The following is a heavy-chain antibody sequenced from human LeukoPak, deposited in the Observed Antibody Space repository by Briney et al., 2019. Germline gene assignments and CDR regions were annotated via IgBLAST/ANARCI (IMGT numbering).Heavy chain of an antibody. CDR1: GFTFSNAW. V-gene: IGHV3-23*01. Sequence: GGSLRLSCAASGFTFSNAWMSWVRQAPGKGLEWVSTSTGRGDRTFYADSVKGRFTISRDNSRNTLYLQMSSLRAEDTATYYCARYTRTFDYWGQGTLVTVSS. CDR3: ARYTRTFDY. CDR2: STGRGDRT. D-gene: IGHD6-13*01. J-gene: IGHJ4*02.